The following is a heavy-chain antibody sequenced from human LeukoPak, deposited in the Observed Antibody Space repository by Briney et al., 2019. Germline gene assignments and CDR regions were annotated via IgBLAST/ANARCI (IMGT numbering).Heavy chain of an antibody. CDR2: ISSSSNTM. CDR3: ARDTGSSWYFAI. V-gene: IGHV3-48*01. J-gene: IGHJ4*02. CDR1: GFTFSSYS. D-gene: IGHD6-13*01. Sequence: GGSLRLSCAASGFTFSSYSMHGVRQAPGKGLEWVSYISSSSNTMYYADSVKGRFTISRDNAKNSLYLQMNSLRADDTAVYYCARDTGSSWYFAIWGQGTLVTVSS.